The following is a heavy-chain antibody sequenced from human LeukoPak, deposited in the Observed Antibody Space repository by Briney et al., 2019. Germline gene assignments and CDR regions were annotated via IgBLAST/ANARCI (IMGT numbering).Heavy chain of an antibody. Sequence: SETLSVTCAVYGGSFSGYYWSWIRQPPGKGLEWIGEINHSGSTNYNPSLKSRVTISVDTSKNQFSLKLSSVTAADTAVYYCARASPQENIVVVAAAYFDYWGQGTLVTVSS. CDR2: INHSGST. CDR3: ARASPQENIVVVAAAYFDY. CDR1: GGSFSGYY. J-gene: IGHJ4*02. V-gene: IGHV4-34*01. D-gene: IGHD2-2*01.